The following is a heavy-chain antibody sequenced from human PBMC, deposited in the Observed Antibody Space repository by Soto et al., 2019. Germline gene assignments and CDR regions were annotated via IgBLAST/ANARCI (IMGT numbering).Heavy chain of an antibody. D-gene: IGHD7-27*01. CDR3: ARANWCCEY. J-gene: IGHJ4*02. CDR1: GGSITSPNYF. CDR2: IFYNGRT. V-gene: IGHV4-61*05. Sequence: PSETLSLTCSVSGGSITSPNYFWGWVRRAPGKGLEWIGNIFYNGRTDYSPSLKSRLTMSVDTSKNQFSLNLGSVTAADTAIYYCARANWCCEYWGQGILVTVSS.